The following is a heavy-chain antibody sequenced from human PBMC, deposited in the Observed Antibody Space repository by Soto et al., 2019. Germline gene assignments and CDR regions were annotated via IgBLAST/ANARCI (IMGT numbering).Heavy chain of an antibody. J-gene: IGHJ5*02. CDR1: GLTVSSYD. V-gene: IGHV3-13*01. Sequence: GGSLRLSCVASGLTVSSYDMHWVRQATGKGLEWVSGFGSAGDTYYAGSVKGRFTISREDAKNSLYLQMNSLRAEDTAVYFCARDLPQGLGFDPWGQGTLVTVSS. CDR3: ARDLPQGLGFDP. CDR2: FGSAGDT.